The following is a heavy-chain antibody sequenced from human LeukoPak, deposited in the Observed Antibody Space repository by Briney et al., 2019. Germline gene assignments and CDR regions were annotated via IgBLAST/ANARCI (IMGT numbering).Heavy chain of an antibody. D-gene: IGHD2-8*01. CDR1: GYIFTSYD. V-gene: IGHV1-8*01. J-gene: IGHJ4*02. CDR2: MNPNSGNT. Sequence: ASVKVSCKASGYIFTSYDISWVRQATGQGLEWMGWMNPNSGNTGYAQKFQGRVTMTRNTSISTAYMELSSLRSEDTAVYYCARMDIVLMVYAYYFDYWGQGTLVTVSS. CDR3: ARMDIVLMVYAYYFDY.